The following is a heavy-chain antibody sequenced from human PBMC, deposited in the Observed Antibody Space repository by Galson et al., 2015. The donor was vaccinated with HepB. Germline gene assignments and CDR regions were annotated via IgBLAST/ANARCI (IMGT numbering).Heavy chain of an antibody. CDR1: GFTFSSYW. J-gene: IGHJ6*03. CDR3: ARDGRDYDFWKHSFYYYMDV. V-gene: IGHV3-7*01. CDR2: IKQDGSEE. Sequence: SLRLSCAASGFTFSSYWMSWVRQAPGKGLEWVANIKQDGSEEYYVDSVKGRFTISRDNAKNSLYLQMHSLRAEDTAVYYCARDGRDYDFWKHSFYYYMDVWGKGTTVTVSS. D-gene: IGHD3-3*01.